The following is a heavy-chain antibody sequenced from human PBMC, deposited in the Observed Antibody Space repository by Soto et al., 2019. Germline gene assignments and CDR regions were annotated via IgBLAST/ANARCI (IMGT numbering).Heavy chain of an antibody. D-gene: IGHD6-13*01. CDR2: IYYSGRT. CDR3: ARGYYTSWYWFDR. Sequence: QVQLQESGPGLVKPSETLSLTCTVSVSGGSVSTGVHYWSWIRQPPGKGLEWIGYIYYSGRTNYTPSLNSPVTISVDTSKNLFSLKLTSVTAADTAVYYCARGYYTSWYWFDRWGRGTLVTVSS. V-gene: IGHV4-61*08. CDR1: GGSVSTGVHY. J-gene: IGHJ2*01.